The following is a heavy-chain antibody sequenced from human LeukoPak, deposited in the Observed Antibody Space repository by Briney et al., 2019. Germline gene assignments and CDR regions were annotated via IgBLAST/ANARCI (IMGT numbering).Heavy chain of an antibody. CDR3: ARDYWRPIDH. CDR1: GLTFSNYW. D-gene: IGHD1-1*01. V-gene: IGHV3-7*01. CDR2: VNEDGSAK. J-gene: IGHJ4*02. Sequence: GGSLRLSCVVSGLTFSNYWMIWVRQAPGKGLESVAIVNEDGSAKYYLDSVKGRFTISRGNARSSLYLEMNSLRAEDTAVYYCARDYWRPIDHWGQGTLVTVSS.